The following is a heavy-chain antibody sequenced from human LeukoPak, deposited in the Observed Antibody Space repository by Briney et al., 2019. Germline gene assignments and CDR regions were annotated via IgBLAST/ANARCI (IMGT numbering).Heavy chain of an antibody. D-gene: IGHD2-2*01. J-gene: IGHJ4*02. CDR3: ARMKGCSSTTCYFAIY. V-gene: IGHV3-7*05. CDR2: IKEDGSEK. Sequence: PGGSLRLSCAASGFIFDDYGMSWVRQAPGKGLEWVANIKEDGSEKYYVDSLKGRFTISRDNAKNSLYLQMNSLRAEDTAVYYCARMKGCSSTTCYFAIYWGQGTLVTVSS. CDR1: GFIFDDYG.